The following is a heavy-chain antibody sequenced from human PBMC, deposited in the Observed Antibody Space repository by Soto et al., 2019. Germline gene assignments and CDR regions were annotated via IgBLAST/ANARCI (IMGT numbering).Heavy chain of an antibody. CDR2: IFYSGHL. CDR1: GASFETYY. V-gene: IGHV4-59*08. CDR3: AGGGGGYRFDY. D-gene: IGHD1-26*01. J-gene: IGHJ4*02. Sequence: QVQLQESGPGLVKPSETLSLTCAVSGASFETYYWSWIRQPPGKGLEWIGYIFYSGHLKYNPSLKGRPTIIGDPSKNPNPPELAPVPAAEPALYYLAGGGGGYRFDYWGQGTLVTVSS.